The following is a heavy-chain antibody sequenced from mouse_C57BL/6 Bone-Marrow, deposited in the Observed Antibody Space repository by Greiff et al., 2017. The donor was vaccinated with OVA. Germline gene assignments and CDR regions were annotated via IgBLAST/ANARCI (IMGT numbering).Heavy chain of an antibody. CDR3: ARWEEYDYGWTRYAMDY. CDR2: FLPGSGST. V-gene: IGHV1-9*01. CDR1: GYTFTGYW. Sequence: QVQLQQSGAELMKPGASVKLSCKATGYTFTGYWIEWVKRRPGHGLGWIGEFLPGSGSTNYNEKFKGKATLTVDKPSSTAYMQLSSLTSEDSAVYYCARWEEYDYGWTRYAMDYWGQGTSVTVSS. J-gene: IGHJ4*01. D-gene: IGHD2-4*01.